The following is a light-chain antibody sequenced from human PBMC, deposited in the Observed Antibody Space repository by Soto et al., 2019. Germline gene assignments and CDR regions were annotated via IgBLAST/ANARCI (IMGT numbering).Light chain of an antibody. CDR3: CSYAGSSTVV. J-gene: IGLJ2*01. V-gene: IGLV2-8*01. CDR2: EVN. Sequence: QSALTQPPSASGSPGQSVTISCTGTSSDIGGYNYVSWYRQHPGKAPKLMIFEVNKRPSGVPDRFSGSKFGNTASLTVSGLQTEDEADYYCCSYAGSSTVVFGGGTKLTVL. CDR1: SSDIGGYNY.